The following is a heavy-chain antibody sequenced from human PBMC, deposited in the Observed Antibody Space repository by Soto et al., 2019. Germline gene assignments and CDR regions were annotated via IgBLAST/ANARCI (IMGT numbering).Heavy chain of an antibody. D-gene: IGHD6-19*01. V-gene: IGHV3-9*01. Sequence: EVQLVESGGGLVQPGRSLRLSCAASGFTFDEYAMHWVRQAPGKGLEWVSSITWNGVNIGYADSVKGRFTISRDNAKNSLYLQMNSLRVEDTALYYCAKVAPPSSGHSDYFQHWGQGTLVTVSS. CDR3: AKVAPPSSGHSDYFQH. CDR1: GFTFDEYA. J-gene: IGHJ1*01. CDR2: ITWNGVNI.